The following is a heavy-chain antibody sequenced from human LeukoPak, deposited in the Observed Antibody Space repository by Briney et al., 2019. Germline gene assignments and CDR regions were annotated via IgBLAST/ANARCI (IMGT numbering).Heavy chain of an antibody. CDR2: IYSGDGT. CDR1: GFTVSNNY. D-gene: IGHD2-15*01. J-gene: IGHJ4*02. Sequence: GGSLRLSCAASGFTVSNNYMSWVRQAPGKGLGWVSVIYSGDGTFYSDSVKGRFTISRDYSKNTLYLQMNSLRADDTAVYYCARDSNGPAFWGQGTLVTVSS. CDR3: ARDSNGPAF. V-gene: IGHV3-53*01.